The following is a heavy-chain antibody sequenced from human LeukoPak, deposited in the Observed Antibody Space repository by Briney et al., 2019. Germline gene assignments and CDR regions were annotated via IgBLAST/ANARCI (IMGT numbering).Heavy chain of an antibody. Sequence: AGRSLTLSCAASGFTFSSFAMHWVRQAPGKGLEWVTVISYDGSYKYYVDSVKGRFTTSRDNSKNTLYLQMNSLRAEDTAVYYCAKVVQAYAVGFDYWGQGTLVTVSS. J-gene: IGHJ4*02. D-gene: IGHD1-26*01. V-gene: IGHV3-30*18. CDR1: GFTFSSFA. CDR3: AKVVQAYAVGFDY. CDR2: ISYDGSYK.